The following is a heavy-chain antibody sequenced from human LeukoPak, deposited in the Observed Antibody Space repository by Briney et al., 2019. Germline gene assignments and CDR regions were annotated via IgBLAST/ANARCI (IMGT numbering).Heavy chain of an antibody. CDR3: AKDIRGSYPPDYYYYYGMDV. D-gene: IGHD1-26*01. V-gene: IGHV3-9*01. CDR1: GFTFDDYA. Sequence: PGGSLRLSCAASGFTFDDYAMHWVRQAPGKGLEWVSGISWNSGSIGYADSVKGRFTISRDNAKNSLYLQMNSLRAEDTALYYCAKDIRGSYPPDYYYYYGMDVWGQGTTVTVSS. CDR2: ISWNSGSI. J-gene: IGHJ6*02.